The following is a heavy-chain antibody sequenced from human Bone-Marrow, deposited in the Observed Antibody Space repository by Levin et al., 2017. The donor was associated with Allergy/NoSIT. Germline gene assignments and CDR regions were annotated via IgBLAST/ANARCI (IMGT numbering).Heavy chain of an antibody. CDR3: ARDPDTAMDYGMDV. CDR1: GFTFSSYS. CDR2: ISSSSSYI. V-gene: IGHV3-21*01. D-gene: IGHD5-18*01. J-gene: IGHJ6*02. Sequence: GGSLRLSCAASGFTFSSYSMNWVRQAPGKGLEWVSSISSSSSYIYYADSVKGRFTISRDNAKNSLYLQMNSLRAEDTAVYYCARDPDTAMDYGMDVWGQGTTVTVSS.